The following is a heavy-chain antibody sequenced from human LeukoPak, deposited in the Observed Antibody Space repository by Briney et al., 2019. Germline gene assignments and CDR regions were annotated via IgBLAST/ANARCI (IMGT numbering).Heavy chain of an antibody. J-gene: IGHJ5*02. CDR3: ARRVGATGWFDP. V-gene: IGHV5-10-1*01. D-gene: IGHD1-26*01. CDR2: IDPSDSYT. CDR1: GYSFTSYW. Sequence: GESLKISCKGSGYSFTSYWISWVRQVPGKGLEWMGRIDPSDSYTNYSPSFQGHVTISADKSISTAYLQWSSLKASDTAMYYCARRVGATGWFDPWGQGTLVTVSS.